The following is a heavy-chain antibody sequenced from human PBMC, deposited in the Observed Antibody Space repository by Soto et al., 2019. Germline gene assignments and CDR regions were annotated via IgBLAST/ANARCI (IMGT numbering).Heavy chain of an antibody. V-gene: IGHV4-38-2*01. CDR2: IYHSGDT. D-gene: IGHD6-19*01. CDR3: ARARIVVAGTIVDY. J-gene: IGHJ4*02. Sequence: SETLSLTCAVSGYSLTSGYYCGWIRQPPGKGLEWIGSIYHSGDTYYNPSLKSRVTISVDTSKNHFSLKLTSVTAADTAVYYCARARIVVAGTIVDYWGQGTLVPVSS. CDR1: GYSLTSGYY.